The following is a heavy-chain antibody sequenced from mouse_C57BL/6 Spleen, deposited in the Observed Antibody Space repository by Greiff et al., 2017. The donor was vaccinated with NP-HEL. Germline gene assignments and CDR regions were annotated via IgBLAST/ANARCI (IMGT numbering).Heavy chain of an antibody. J-gene: IGHJ2*01. CDR3: ARRCDVEPFFDD. CDR2: IDPANGNT. D-gene: IGHD2-3*01. V-gene: IGHV14-3*01. Sequence: EVQLQQSVAELVRPGASVKLSCTASGFNIKNTYMHWVKQRPEQGLEWIGRIDPANGNTKYAPKFQGKATITADTSTNTAYQQSSSLTSEDTAIYYCARRCDVEPFFDDWGQGTTLTVSS. CDR1: GFNIKNTY.